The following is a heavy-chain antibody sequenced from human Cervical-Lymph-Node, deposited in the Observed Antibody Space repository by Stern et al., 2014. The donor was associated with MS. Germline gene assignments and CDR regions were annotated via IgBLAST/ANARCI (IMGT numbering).Heavy chain of an antibody. J-gene: IGHJ4*02. Sequence: VQLVESGAEVKKPGSSVKVSCKASGGTFSSYAISWVRQAPGQGLEWMGGIIPILGTRNYAQKFQGRVTIHADDFTSNACMEIGSLRAEDTAVYYCARGGEVATISRWGQGTLVTVSS. CDR3: ARGGEVATISR. V-gene: IGHV1-69*01. CDR1: GGTFSSYA. CDR2: IIPILGTR. D-gene: IGHD5-12*01.